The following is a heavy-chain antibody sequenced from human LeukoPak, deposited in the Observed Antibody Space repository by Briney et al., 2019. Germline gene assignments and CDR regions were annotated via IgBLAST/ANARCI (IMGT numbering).Heavy chain of an antibody. CDR3: ARAQREYYYDSSGSYFDI. Sequence: AASVKVSCKASGGTFSSYAISWVRQAPGQGLEWMGGIIPIFGTANYAQKFQGRVTITADESTSTAYMEVRSLRSEDTAVYYCARAQREYYYDSSGSYFDIWGQGALVIVSS. CDR1: GGTFSSYA. D-gene: IGHD3-22*01. CDR2: IIPIFGTA. V-gene: IGHV1-69*13. J-gene: IGHJ4*02.